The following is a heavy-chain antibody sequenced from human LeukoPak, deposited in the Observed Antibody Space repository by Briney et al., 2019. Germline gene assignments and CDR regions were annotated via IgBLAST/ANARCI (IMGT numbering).Heavy chain of an antibody. CDR3: ATGTLRFLEWFWFDP. Sequence: SGTLSLTCTVSGGSISSSSYYWGWIRQPPGKGLEWIGSIYYSGSTYYNPSLKSRVTISVGTSKNQFSLKLSSVTAADTAVYYCATGTLRFLEWFWFDPWGQGTLVTVSS. CDR1: GGSISSSSYY. V-gene: IGHV4-39*01. D-gene: IGHD3-3*01. J-gene: IGHJ5*02. CDR2: IYYSGST.